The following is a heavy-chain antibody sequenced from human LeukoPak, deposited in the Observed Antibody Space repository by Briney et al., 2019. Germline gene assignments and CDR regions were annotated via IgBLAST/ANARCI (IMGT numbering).Heavy chain of an antibody. Sequence: ASVKVSCKASGYTFTGYYMHWVRQAPGQGLEWMGWINPNSGGTNYAQKFQGRVTMTRDTSISTAYMELSRLRSDDTAVYYCARDPFSAVLRSGELEGYDYWGQGTLVTVSS. CDR1: GYTFTGYY. CDR2: INPNSGGT. V-gene: IGHV1-2*02. CDR3: ARDPFSAVLRSGELEGYDY. D-gene: IGHD1-26*01. J-gene: IGHJ4*02.